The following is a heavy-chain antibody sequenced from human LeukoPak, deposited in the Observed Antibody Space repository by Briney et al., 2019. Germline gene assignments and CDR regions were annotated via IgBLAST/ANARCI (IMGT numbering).Heavy chain of an antibody. Sequence: ASVKVSCKASGFTFTSSAMQWVRQARGQRLEWIGWIVVGSGNTNYAQKFQERATITRDMSTSTAYMELSSLRSEDTAVYYCAAGHYYDKALDAFDIWGQGTMVTVSS. J-gene: IGHJ3*02. V-gene: IGHV1-58*02. D-gene: IGHD3-22*01. CDR2: IVVGSGNT. CDR1: GFTFTSSA. CDR3: AAGHYYDKALDAFDI.